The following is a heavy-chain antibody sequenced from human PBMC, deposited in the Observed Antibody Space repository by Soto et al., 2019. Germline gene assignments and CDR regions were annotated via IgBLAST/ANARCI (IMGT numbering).Heavy chain of an antibody. V-gene: IGHV3-53*01. J-gene: IGHJ6*02. D-gene: IGHD6-6*01. Sequence: PGGSLRLSCAASGFTVSSNYMSWVRQAPGKGLEWVSVIYSGGSTYYADSVKGRFTISRDNSKNTLYLQMNSLRAEDTAVYYCARDAEYSSSSSLYYYYGMDVWGQGTTVIVSS. CDR1: GFTVSSNY. CDR2: IYSGGST. CDR3: ARDAEYSSSSSLYYYYGMDV.